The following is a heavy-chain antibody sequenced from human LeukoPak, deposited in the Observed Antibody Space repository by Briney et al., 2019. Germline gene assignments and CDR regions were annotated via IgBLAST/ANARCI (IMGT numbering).Heavy chain of an antibody. J-gene: IGHJ4*02. Sequence: ETLSLTCTVSGGSISSSSYYWGWIRQPPGKGLEWIGSIYYSGSTYYNPSLKSRVTISVDTSKNQFSLKLSSVTAADTAVYYCARQNPGSGWYPNQNFYYSDYWGQGTLVTVSS. CDR3: ARQNPGSGWYPNQNFYYSDY. CDR2: IYYSGST. CDR1: GGSISSSSYY. V-gene: IGHV4-39*01. D-gene: IGHD6-19*01.